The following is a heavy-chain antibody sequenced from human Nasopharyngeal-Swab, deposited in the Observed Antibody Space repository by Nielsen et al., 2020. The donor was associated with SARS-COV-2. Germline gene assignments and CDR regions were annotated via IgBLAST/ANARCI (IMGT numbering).Heavy chain of an antibody. CDR3: AEKGYTSSWYFY. D-gene: IGHD6-13*01. J-gene: IGHJ4*02. Sequence: SETLSLTCAVYGLSLSGYYWSWLRQPPGKGLEWIGEINHSGSTDYNPSHKSRVTISLDTSKNQFSLKLRSVTAADTAVYYCAEKGYTSSWYFYWGQGTLVTVSS. CDR2: INHSGST. CDR1: GLSLSGYY. V-gene: IGHV4-34*01.